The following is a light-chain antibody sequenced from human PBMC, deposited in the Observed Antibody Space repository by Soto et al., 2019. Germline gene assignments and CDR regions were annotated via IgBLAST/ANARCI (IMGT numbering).Light chain of an antibody. CDR1: QSVSSD. J-gene: IGKJ1*01. CDR2: AAS. Sequence: EIVMTQSPATLSVSPGERATLSCRASQSVSSDLAWYQQKPGQAPRLLIYAASTRATGIPARFSGSGSGTEFTLTISSLQSEDFAVYYCQQYNIWPRTFGKVTKV. CDR3: QQYNIWPRT. V-gene: IGKV3-15*01.